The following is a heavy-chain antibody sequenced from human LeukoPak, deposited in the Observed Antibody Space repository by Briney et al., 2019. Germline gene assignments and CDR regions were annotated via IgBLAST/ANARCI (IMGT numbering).Heavy chain of an antibody. CDR2: IHHSGST. J-gene: IGHJ4*02. V-gene: IGHV4-38-2*02. Sequence: SETLSLTCTVSGYSISSGSYWGWIRQPPGKGLEWIGSIHHSGSTYYNPSLKSRVTISVDASKNQLFLKLSSVTAADTAVYYCARAFGVVIYFDYWGQGTLVTVSS. D-gene: IGHD3-3*01. CDR3: ARAFGVVIYFDY. CDR1: GYSISSGSY.